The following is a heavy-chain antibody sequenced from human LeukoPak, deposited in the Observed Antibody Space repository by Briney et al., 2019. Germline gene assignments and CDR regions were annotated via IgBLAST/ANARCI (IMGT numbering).Heavy chain of an antibody. CDR2: AYYSGST. CDR3: ARNSAVATSRSWFDP. V-gene: IGHV4-59*08. D-gene: IGHD6-19*01. CDR1: XGSISNYY. J-gene: IGHJ5*02. Sequence: SETLSPTCSVFXGSISNYYWSWIRQPPGKGLEWIGYAYYSGSTTYNPSLESRVTISVDTSKNQFSLKLTAVTAADTAVYYCARNSAVATSRSWFDPWGQGTLVTVSS.